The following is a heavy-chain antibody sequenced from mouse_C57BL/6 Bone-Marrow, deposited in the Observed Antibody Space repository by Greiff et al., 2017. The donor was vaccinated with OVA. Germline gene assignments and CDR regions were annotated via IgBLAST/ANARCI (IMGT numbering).Heavy chain of an antibody. CDR3: ARSALLWLRRGPMDY. V-gene: IGHV1-52*01. CDR2: IDPSDSET. D-gene: IGHD2-2*01. CDR1: GYTFTSYW. J-gene: IGHJ4*01. Sequence: QVQLQQPGAELVRPGSSVKLSCKASGYTFTSYWMHWVKQRPIQGLEWIGNIDPSDSETHYNQKFKDKATLTVDKSSSTAYMQLSSLTSEDSAVYYCARSALLWLRRGPMDYWGQGTSVTVSS.